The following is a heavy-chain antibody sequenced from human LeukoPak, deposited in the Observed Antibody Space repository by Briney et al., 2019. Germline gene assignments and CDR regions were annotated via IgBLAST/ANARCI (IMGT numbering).Heavy chain of an antibody. D-gene: IGHD2-2*01. J-gene: IGHJ4*02. Sequence: GGSLRLSCAASGFTFSSYAMSWVRQAPGKGLEWVSGISSNGASTYYVDSVKGRFTISRDNSKNTLFLQMNSLRAEDTAVYYCAKGPSPDYWGQGTLVTVSS. V-gene: IGHV3-23*01. CDR3: AKGPSPDY. CDR2: ISSNGAST. CDR1: GFTFSSYA.